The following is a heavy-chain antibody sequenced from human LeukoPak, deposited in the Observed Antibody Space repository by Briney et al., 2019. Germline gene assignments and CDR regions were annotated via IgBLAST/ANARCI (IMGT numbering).Heavy chain of an antibody. CDR3: ARDLITMVRGVIIRPLGY. Sequence: ASVTVSCTASGYTFTSYGISWVRQAPGQGREWMGWISAYNGNTNYAQKLQGRVTMTTDTSTSTAYMELRSLRSDDTAVYYCARDLITMVRGVIIRPLGYWGQGTLVTVSS. CDR1: GYTFTSYG. V-gene: IGHV1-18*01. CDR2: ISAYNGNT. D-gene: IGHD3-10*01. J-gene: IGHJ4*02.